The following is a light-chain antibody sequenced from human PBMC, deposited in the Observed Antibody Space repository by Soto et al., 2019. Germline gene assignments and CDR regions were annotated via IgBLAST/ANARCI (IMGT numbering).Light chain of an antibody. V-gene: IGKV3-20*01. J-gene: IGKJ3*01. CDR3: QQFGTIPFS. Sequence: EIVLTQSPGTLSLSPGERATLSCRASQSVSSTYLGLYQQKPGQAPRLLISGTSNRATGIPDRFSGSGSGTDFTLTISRLAPEDFAVYYCQQFGTIPFSFGPGTKVDV. CDR1: QSVSSTY. CDR2: GTS.